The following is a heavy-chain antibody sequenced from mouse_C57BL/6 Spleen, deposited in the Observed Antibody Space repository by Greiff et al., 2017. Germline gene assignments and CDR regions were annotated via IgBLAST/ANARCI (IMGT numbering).Heavy chain of an antibody. J-gene: IGHJ3*01. CDR3: ARRGIAY. V-gene: IGHV1-26*01. Sequence: EVQLQQSGPELVKPGASVKISCKASGYTFTDYYMNWVKQSHGKSLEWIGDINPNNGGTSYNQKFKGKATLTVDKSSSTAYMELRSLTSEYSAVYYCARRGIAYWGQGTLVTVSA. CDR1: GYTFTDYY. CDR2: INPNNGGT.